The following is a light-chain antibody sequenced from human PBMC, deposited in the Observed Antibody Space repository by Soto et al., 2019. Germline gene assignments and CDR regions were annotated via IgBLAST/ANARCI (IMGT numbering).Light chain of an antibody. CDR1: QGISSY. V-gene: IGKV1-9*01. Sequence: DIQLTQSPSFLSESVGDRVTITCRASQGISSYLAWYQQRAGKAPKFLMYAAPTLQSGVPSRFSGSGSGTEFALTISSLQPEDFATYYCQQLKNYPLTFGGGTKVDIK. CDR2: AAP. CDR3: QQLKNYPLT. J-gene: IGKJ4*01.